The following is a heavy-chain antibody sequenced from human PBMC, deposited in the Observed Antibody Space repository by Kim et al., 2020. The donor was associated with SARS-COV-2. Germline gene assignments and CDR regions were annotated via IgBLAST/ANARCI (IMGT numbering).Heavy chain of an antibody. V-gene: IGHV4-34*01. Sequence: LKSRVTILVDTSKNQFSLKLSSVTAADTAVYYCARGSPVTTFYYYYGMDVWGQGTTVTVSS. D-gene: IGHD4-17*01. J-gene: IGHJ6*02. CDR3: ARGSPVTTFYYYYGMDV.